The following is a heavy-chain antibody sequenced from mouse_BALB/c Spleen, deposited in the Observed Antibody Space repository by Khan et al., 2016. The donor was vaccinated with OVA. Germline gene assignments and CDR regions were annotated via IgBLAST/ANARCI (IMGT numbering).Heavy chain of an antibody. CDR3: ARHLTGSFVY. Sequence: EVQLVESGGDLVKPGGSLKLSCAASGFTFSSYSMSWVRQTPDKRLEWVTTISSVGDYTYYPDSVKGRFTISRDHAKNTLYLQMSSLKSEDTAMYYCARHLTGSFVYWGQGTLVTVAA. D-gene: IGHD4-1*01. CDR2: ISSVGDYT. V-gene: IGHV5-6*01. CDR1: GFTFSSYS. J-gene: IGHJ3*01.